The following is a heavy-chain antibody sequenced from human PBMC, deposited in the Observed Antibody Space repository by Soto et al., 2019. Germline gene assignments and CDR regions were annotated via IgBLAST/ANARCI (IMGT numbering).Heavy chain of an antibody. D-gene: IGHD2-8*02. V-gene: IGHV4-39*07. J-gene: IGHJ4*02. Sequence: PSETLSLTCPVSGGSMSRSTYYWAWIRQPPGQGLVWFGSNYYSRSTYYNPPLKSRVTISVDTSKNQFSLKLTSVTAADTAVYYCARDKITGLFDYWGQGTLVTVSS. CDR3: ARDKITGLFDY. CDR1: GGSMSRSTYY. CDR2: NYYSRST.